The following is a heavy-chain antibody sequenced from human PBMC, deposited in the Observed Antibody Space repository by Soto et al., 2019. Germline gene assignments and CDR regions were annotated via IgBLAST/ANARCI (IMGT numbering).Heavy chain of an antibody. V-gene: IGHV3-74*01. Sequence: PGGSLRLSCAASGFTFSSYWMHWVRQAPGKGLVWVSRINSDGSSTSYADSVKGRFTISRDNAKNTLYLQMNSLRAEDTAVYYCARSIPFDARFDPWGQGTLVTVSS. D-gene: IGHD2-2*02. J-gene: IGHJ5*02. CDR1: GFTFSSYW. CDR2: INSDGSST. CDR3: ARSIPFDARFDP.